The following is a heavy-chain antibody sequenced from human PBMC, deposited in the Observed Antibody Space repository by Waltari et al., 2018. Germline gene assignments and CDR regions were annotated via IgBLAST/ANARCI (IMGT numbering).Heavy chain of an antibody. D-gene: IGHD1-26*01. CDR1: AFTITNYY. V-gene: IGHV1-69-2*01. J-gene: IGHJ3*01. CDR2: VDPEDGAA. Sequence: VLLLQSGAAVKKPGTTVKISCKVSAFTITNYYIHWVQQAPGKGLHWMGLVDPEDGAAIYSENFQGRVTMTADTSTDTVYMQLSSLTSDDTAIYYCATGLEDSDSASRPFDVWGQGTMVTVS. CDR3: ATGLEDSDSASRPFDV.